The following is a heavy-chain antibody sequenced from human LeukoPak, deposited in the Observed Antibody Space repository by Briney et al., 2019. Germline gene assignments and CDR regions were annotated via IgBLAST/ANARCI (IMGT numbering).Heavy chain of an antibody. CDR3: ARSTGSTPTHTLDY. CDR1: GFTFLSYG. V-gene: IGHV3-30*02. D-gene: IGHD3-10*01. CDR2: IRYDGSNK. Sequence: GGSLRLSCAASGFTFLSYGMHWVRQAPGKGLEWVAFIRYDGSNKYYADSVKGRFTISRDNSKNTLYLQMNSLRAEVTAVYYCARSTGSTPTHTLDYWGQGTRVTVSS. J-gene: IGHJ4*02.